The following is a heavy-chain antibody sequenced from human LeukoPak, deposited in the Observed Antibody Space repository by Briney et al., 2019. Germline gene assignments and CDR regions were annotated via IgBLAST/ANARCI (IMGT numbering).Heavy chain of an antibody. J-gene: IGHJ4*02. CDR2: INPHNGGT. CDR3: ARVPLYSSGWAIY. CDR1: GYTFTGYY. V-gene: IGHV1-2*06. Sequence: ASVKVSCKASGYTFTGYYMHWVRQAPGQGLEWMGRINPHNGGTNYAQNFQGRVTMTRDTSISTAYMELSRLRADDTAVYYCARVPLYSSGWAIYWGQGTLATVSS. D-gene: IGHD6-19*01.